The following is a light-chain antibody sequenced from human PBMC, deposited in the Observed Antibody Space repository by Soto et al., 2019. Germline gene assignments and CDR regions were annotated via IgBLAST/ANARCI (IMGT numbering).Light chain of an antibody. V-gene: IGKV3-15*01. Sequence: EVVLTQSPDTLSLSPGERVTLSCRASESVRTTSLAWYQQRPGQAPRLLIYGACTRAAGVPARFSGSGSGTEFTLSLSSLKSEDAAVYYCQRCHKWPRITFGPGTRLEI. CDR1: ESVRTT. CDR3: QRCHKWPRIT. CDR2: GAC. J-gene: IGKJ5*01.